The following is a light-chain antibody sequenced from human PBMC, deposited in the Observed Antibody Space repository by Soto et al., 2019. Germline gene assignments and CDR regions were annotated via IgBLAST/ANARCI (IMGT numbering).Light chain of an antibody. V-gene: IGKV1-8*01. Sequence: AVRMTQSPSSFSASTGDRVTITCRASQGISSYLAWYQQKPGKAPKLLIYAASTLQSGVPSRFSGSGSGTDFTLTIRCLQSEDFASEYCQPPNSLPNTFGKRKRLE. CDR2: AAS. CDR1: QGISSY. CDR3: QPPNSLPNT. J-gene: IGKJ5*01.